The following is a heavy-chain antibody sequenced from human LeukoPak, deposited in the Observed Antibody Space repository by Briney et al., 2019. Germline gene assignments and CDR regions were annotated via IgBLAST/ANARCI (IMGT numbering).Heavy chain of an antibody. CDR1: GYTFTSYA. Sequence: ASAKVSCKASGYTFTSYAMHWVRQAPGQRLEWMGWINAGNGNTKYSQKFQGGVTITRDTSASTAYMELSSLRSEDTAVYYCARVDTGFGELAYWGQGTLVTVSS. CDR2: INAGNGNT. V-gene: IGHV1-3*01. J-gene: IGHJ4*02. CDR3: ARVDTGFGELAY. D-gene: IGHD3-10*01.